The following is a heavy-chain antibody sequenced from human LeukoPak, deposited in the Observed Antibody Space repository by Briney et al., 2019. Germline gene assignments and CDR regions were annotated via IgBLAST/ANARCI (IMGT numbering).Heavy chain of an antibody. CDR1: GFTFSSYS. V-gene: IGHV3-23*01. CDR2: ISGSGGST. D-gene: IGHD4-17*01. J-gene: IGHJ4*02. Sequence: GGSLRLSCAASGFTFSSYSMNWVRQAPGKGLEWVSAISGSGGSTYYADSVKGRFTISRDNSKNTLYLQMNSLRAEDTAVYYCAKLFLGDYGGIDYWGQGTLVTVSS. CDR3: AKLFLGDYGGIDY.